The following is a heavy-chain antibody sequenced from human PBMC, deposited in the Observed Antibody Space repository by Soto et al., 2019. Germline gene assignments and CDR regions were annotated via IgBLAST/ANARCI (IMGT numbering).Heavy chain of an antibody. CDR2: MYAAGST. V-gene: IGHV3-66*01. D-gene: IGHD1-1*01. J-gene: IGHJ4*02. Sequence: EVQLVESGGGLVQPGGSLRLSCAVTGFTISSNYMNWVRQAPGKGLEWVSVMYAAGSTYYEDSVKGRFNISRDNSKNTVYLHMNSLRGEATAVYFCARGSNSNNWTVFDYWGQGTLVTVSS. CDR3: ARGSNSNNWTVFDY. CDR1: GFTISSNY.